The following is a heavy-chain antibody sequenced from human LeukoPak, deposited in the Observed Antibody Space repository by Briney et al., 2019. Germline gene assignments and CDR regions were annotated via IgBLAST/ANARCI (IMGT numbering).Heavy chain of an antibody. CDR3: ARGVGYSGYEFLDY. J-gene: IGHJ4*02. D-gene: IGHD5-12*01. Sequence: GGSLRLSCAASGFTFSSCDMHWVRQATGKGLXXXSAIGSAGDTYYPGSVKGRFTISRENAKNSLYLQMNSLRAGDTAVYYCARGVGYSGYEFLDYWGQGTLVTVSS. CDR1: GFTFSSCD. CDR2: IGSAGDT. V-gene: IGHV3-13*01.